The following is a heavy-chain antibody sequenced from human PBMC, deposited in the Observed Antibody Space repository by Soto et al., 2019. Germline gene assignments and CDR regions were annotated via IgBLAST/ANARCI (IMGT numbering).Heavy chain of an antibody. CDR3: AYSSGWYRHDV. CDR2: LLHSGTT. J-gene: IGHJ3*01. V-gene: IGHV4-4*02. CDR1: GDSISSPKW. D-gene: IGHD6-19*01. Sequence: QVQLQESGPGLVKPSGTLSLTCAVSGDSISSPKWWTWLRQPPGKGLEWIGDLLHSGTTNYNPSLKXXVTSSVDNPQNQFSLKLTSVTAAATAIYYCAYSSGWYRHDVWGQGTAVTVSS.